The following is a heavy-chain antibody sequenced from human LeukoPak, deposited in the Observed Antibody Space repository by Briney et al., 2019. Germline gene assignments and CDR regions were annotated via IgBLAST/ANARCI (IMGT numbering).Heavy chain of an antibody. V-gene: IGHV3-64D*06. CDR2: INTNGGNT. Sequence: GGSLRLSCSASGFTFSNYAMHWVRQAPGKGLQYVSAINTNGGNTYYTDSVRGRFTISRDNSKNTLYLQMSSLRTEDTAVYYCVKEGAAMVTGYYFDYWGQGTLVAVSS. D-gene: IGHD5-18*01. J-gene: IGHJ4*02. CDR3: VKEGAAMVTGYYFDY. CDR1: GFTFSNYA.